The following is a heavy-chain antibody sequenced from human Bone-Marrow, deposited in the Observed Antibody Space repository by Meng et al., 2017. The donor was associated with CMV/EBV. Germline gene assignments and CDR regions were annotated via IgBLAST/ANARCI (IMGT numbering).Heavy chain of an antibody. CDR1: GFTFSSYE. CDR2: ISSGGSTT. V-gene: IGHV3-48*03. J-gene: IGHJ5*02. Sequence: GESLKISCAASGFTFSSYEMNWVRQAPGKGLEWISYISSGGSTTYYADSVKGRFTISRDNAKNSLYLQMNSLRDEDTAVYYCAREDFWSGYYLNWFDPWGQGTLVTVSS. D-gene: IGHD3-3*01. CDR3: AREDFWSGYYLNWFDP.